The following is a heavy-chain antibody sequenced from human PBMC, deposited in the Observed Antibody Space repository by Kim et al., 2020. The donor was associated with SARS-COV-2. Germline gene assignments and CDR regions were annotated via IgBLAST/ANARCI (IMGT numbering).Heavy chain of an antibody. D-gene: IGHD4-17*01. J-gene: IGHJ4*02. CDR1: GFTFSSYA. CDR2: ISYDGSNK. Sequence: GGSLRLSCAASGFTFSSYAMHWVRQAPGKGLEWVAVISYDGSNKYYADSVKGRFTISRDNSKNTLYLQMNSLRAEDTAVYYCARDQGTTVTTFDYWGQGTLVTVS. V-gene: IGHV3-30*04. CDR3: ARDQGTTVTTFDY.